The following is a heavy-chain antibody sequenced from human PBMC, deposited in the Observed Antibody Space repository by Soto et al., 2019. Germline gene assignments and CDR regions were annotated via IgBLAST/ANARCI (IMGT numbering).Heavy chain of an antibody. CDR2: IYYSGST. Sequence: LSLTCTVSGGSISSYYWSWIRQPPGKGLEWIGYIYYSGSTNYNPSLKSRVTISVDTSKNQFSLKLSSVTAADTAVYYCAREGNYSSSWLPLFDYWGQGTLVTVSS. CDR3: AREGNYSSSWLPLFDY. CDR1: GGSISSYY. D-gene: IGHD6-13*01. J-gene: IGHJ4*02. V-gene: IGHV4-59*01.